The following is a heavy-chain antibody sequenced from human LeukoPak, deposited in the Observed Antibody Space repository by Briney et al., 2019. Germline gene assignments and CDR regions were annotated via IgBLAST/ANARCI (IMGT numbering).Heavy chain of an antibody. V-gene: IGHV3-48*01. CDR1: GFTFSSYS. D-gene: IGHD6-19*01. CDR3: AKGIVHFRGYSSGWYWGFDY. J-gene: IGHJ4*02. Sequence: PGGSLRLSCAASGFTFSSYSMNWVRQAPGKGLEWVSYISSSSSTIYYADSVKGRFTISRDNSKNTLYLQMNSLRAEDTAAYYCAKGIVHFRGYSSGWYWGFDYWGQGTLVTVSS. CDR2: ISSSSSTI.